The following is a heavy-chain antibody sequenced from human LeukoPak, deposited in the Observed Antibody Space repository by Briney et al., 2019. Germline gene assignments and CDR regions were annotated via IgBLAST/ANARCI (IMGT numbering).Heavy chain of an antibody. CDR3: AKEYSSGPAPDY. CDR2: IYHSGST. D-gene: IGHD6-19*01. V-gene: IGHV4-30-2*01. CDR1: GGSISSGGSS. Sequence: PSETLSLTCTVSGGSISSGGSSWSWIRQPPGKGLEWIGYIYHSGSTYYNPSLKSRVTISVDRSKNQFSLKLSSVTAADTAVYYCAKEYSSGPAPDYWGQGTLVTVSS. J-gene: IGHJ4*02.